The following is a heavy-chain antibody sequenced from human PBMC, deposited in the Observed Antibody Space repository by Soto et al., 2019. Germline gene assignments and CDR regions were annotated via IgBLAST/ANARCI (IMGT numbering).Heavy chain of an antibody. V-gene: IGHV1-18*01. CDR3: ARGGYCGGGSCPNNWFDP. Sequence: ASVKVSCKASGYTFTSYGISWVRQAPGQGLEWMAWISAYNGNTNYAQKFQGRVTMTRDTSTSTAYMELSSLRSEDTAVYYCARGGYCGGGSCPNNWFDPWGQGTLVTVSS. D-gene: IGHD2-15*01. CDR1: GYTFTSYG. CDR2: ISAYNGNT. J-gene: IGHJ5*02.